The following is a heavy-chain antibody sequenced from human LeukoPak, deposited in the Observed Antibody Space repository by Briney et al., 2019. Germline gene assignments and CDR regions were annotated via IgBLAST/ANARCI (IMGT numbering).Heavy chain of an antibody. CDR2: INHSGST. CDR1: GGSFSGYY. J-gene: IGHJ1*01. Sequence: SETLSLTCAVYGGSFSGYYWSWIRQPPGKGLEWIGEINHSGSTNYTPSLKSRVTISVDTSKNQFSLKLSSVTAADTAVYYCARGSLMYCSSTSCYQFRHWGQGTLVTVSS. D-gene: IGHD2-2*01. CDR3: ARGSLMYCSSTSCYQFRH. V-gene: IGHV4-34*01.